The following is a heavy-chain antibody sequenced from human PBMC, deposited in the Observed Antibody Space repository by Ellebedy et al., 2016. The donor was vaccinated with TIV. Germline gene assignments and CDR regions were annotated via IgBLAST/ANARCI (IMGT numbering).Heavy chain of an antibody. J-gene: IGHJ4*02. CDR2: IIPIFGTA. D-gene: IGHD6-19*01. Sequence: SVKVSCXASGGTFSSYAISWVRQAPGQGLEWMGGIIPIFGTANYAQKFQGRVTITADESTSTAYMELSSLRSEDTAVYYCASPDSSGWLYYFDYWGQGTLVTVSS. V-gene: IGHV1-69*13. CDR1: GGTFSSYA. CDR3: ASPDSSGWLYYFDY.